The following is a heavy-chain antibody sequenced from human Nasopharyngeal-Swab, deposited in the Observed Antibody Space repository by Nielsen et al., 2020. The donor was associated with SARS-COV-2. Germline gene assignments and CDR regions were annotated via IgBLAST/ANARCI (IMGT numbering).Heavy chain of an antibody. CDR3: ARGYSRRHTYYYYYFGMDV. CDR1: GGSISSSSYY. D-gene: IGHD6-13*01. CDR2: IYYSGST. V-gene: IGHV4-39*01. Sequence: SETLSLTCTVPGGSISSSSYYWGWIRQPPGKGLEWVGSIYYSGSTYYNPSLKSRVTISVDTSKNQFSLKLSSVTAADTAVFYCARGYSRRHTYYYYYFGMDVWGQGTTVTVSS. J-gene: IGHJ6*02.